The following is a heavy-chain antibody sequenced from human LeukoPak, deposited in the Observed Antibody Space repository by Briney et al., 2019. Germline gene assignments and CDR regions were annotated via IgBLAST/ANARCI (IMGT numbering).Heavy chain of an antibody. V-gene: IGHV3-7*01. D-gene: IGHD3-10*01. CDR2: IKHDGGEK. J-gene: IGHJ4*02. CDR1: GFTFSSYW. Sequence: GGSLRLSCAVSGFTFSSYWMGWVRQAPGKGLEWVASIKHDGGEKFYVDSVKGRFTISRDISKHTVYLQMDSLRAEDTAVYYCAKDLNYGSGTYYLTDSWGQGTLVTVSS. CDR3: AKDLNYGSGTYYLTDS.